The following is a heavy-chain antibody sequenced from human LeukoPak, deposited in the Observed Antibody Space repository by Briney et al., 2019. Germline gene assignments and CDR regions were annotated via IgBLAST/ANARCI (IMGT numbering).Heavy chain of an antibody. CDR2: ISGGGGST. D-gene: IGHD5-18*01. Sequence: GGSLRLSCAASGFTFSSYAMSWVRQAPGKGLEWVSAISGGGGSTYYADSVKGRFTISRDNSKNTLYLQMNSLRAEDTAVYYCAKGVYSYGSLPFDYWGQGTLVTVSS. CDR3: AKGVYSYGSLPFDY. J-gene: IGHJ4*02. CDR1: GFTFSSYA. V-gene: IGHV3-23*01.